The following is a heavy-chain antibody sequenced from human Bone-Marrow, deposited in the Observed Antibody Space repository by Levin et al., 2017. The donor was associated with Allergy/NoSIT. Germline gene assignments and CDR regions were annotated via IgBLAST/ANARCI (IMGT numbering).Heavy chain of an antibody. V-gene: IGHV1-46*01. Sequence: GESLKISCKASGYTFTNHYIHWVRQAPGQGLEWMGIINPSGGSTSYAQKFQGRVTLTRDTSTSTVFMSLSSLRSDDTAVYYCARFGSDYLYFGETLFDYWGQGSLVTVSS. CDR2: INPSGGST. D-gene: IGHD3-10*01. CDR3: ARFGSDYLYFGETLFDY. J-gene: IGHJ4*02. CDR1: GYTFTNHY.